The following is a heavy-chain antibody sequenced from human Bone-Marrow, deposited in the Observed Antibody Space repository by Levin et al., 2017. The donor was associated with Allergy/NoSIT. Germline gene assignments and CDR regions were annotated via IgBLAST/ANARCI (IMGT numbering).Heavy chain of an antibody. CDR3: AKDSGPYCSSTSCSYYYYGMDV. D-gene: IGHD2-2*01. CDR1: GFTFDDYA. V-gene: IGHV3-43D*04. J-gene: IGHJ6*02. CDR2: ISWDGGST. Sequence: GGSLRLSCAASGFTFDDYAMHWVRQAPGKGLEWVSLISWDGGSTYYADSVKGRFTISRDNSKNSLYLQMNSLRAEDTALYYCAKDSGPYCSSTSCSYYYYGMDVWGQGTTVTVSS.